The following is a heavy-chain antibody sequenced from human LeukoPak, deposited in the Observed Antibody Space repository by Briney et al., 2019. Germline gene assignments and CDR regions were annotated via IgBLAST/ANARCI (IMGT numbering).Heavy chain of an antibody. V-gene: IGHV4-39*01. J-gene: IGHJ4*02. D-gene: IGHD3-22*01. CDR2: IYYSGST. Sequence: SETLSLTCTVSGGSISSSSYYWGWIRQPPGKGLEWIGSIYYSGSTYYNPSLKSRVTISVDTSKNQFSLKLSSVTAADTAVYYCARQGGYYYDSSGYLRPEYYFDYWGQGTLVTVSS. CDR1: GGSISSSSYY. CDR3: ARQGGYYYDSSGYLRPEYYFDY.